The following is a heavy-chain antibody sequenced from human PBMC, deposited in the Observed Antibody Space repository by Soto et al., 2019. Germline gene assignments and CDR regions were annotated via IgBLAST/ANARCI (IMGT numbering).Heavy chain of an antibody. CDR1: GYTFTGYY. Sequence: ASVKVSCKASGYTFTGYYMHWVRQAPGQGLEWMGWINPNSGGTNYAQKFQGWVTMTRDTSISTAYMELSRLRSDDTAVYYCARALGANLSSPFPIFDYWGQGTLVTVSS. D-gene: IGHD6-13*01. J-gene: IGHJ4*02. V-gene: IGHV1-2*04. CDR2: INPNSGGT. CDR3: ARALGANLSSPFPIFDY.